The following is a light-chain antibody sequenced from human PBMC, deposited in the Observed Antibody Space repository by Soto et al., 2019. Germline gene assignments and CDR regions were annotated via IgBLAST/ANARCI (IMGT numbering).Light chain of an antibody. J-gene: IGKJ2*01. CDR3: QQSYSTFYT. CDR1: QSISSY. Sequence: DIQMTQSPSSLSASVGDRVTITCRASQSISSYLNWYQQKPGKAPKLLIYAASSLQSGVPSRFSGSGSGTDFTLTISSLQPEDFAIYYCQQSYSTFYTFGHGTKLEIK. V-gene: IGKV1-39*01. CDR2: AAS.